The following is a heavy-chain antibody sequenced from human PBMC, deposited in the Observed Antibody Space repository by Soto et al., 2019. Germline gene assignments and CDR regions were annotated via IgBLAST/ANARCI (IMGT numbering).Heavy chain of an antibody. V-gene: IGHV1-8*01. Sequence: QVQLVQSGAEVKKPGASVKVSCKASGYTFTSYDINWVRQATGQGLEWMGWMNPNSGNTGYAQKFQGRVTSARNTSLSTAYMELISLRSEDTAVYYCASRPRDFWSGYYKGGYYYYGMDVWGQGTTVTVSS. J-gene: IGHJ6*02. D-gene: IGHD3-3*01. CDR3: ASRPRDFWSGYYKGGYYYYGMDV. CDR1: GYTFTSYD. CDR2: MNPNSGNT.